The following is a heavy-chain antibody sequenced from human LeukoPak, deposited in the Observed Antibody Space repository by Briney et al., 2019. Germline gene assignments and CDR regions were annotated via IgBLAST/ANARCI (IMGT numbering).Heavy chain of an antibody. CDR2: ISSSSSTI. V-gene: IGHV3-48*04. CDR1: GFTFSSYS. D-gene: IGHD5-12*01. CDR3: AGSSSGYDKVFDY. Sequence: GGSLRLSCAASGFTFSSYSMNWVRQAPGKGLEWVSYISSSSSTIYYADSVRGRFTISRDNAKNSPYLQMNSLRAEDTAVYYCAGSSSGYDKVFDYWGQGTLVTVSS. J-gene: IGHJ4*02.